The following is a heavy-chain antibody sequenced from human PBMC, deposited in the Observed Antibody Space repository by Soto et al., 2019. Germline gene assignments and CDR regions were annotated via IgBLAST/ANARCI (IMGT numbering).Heavy chain of an antibody. CDR2: INHNGDS. CDR3: ARVTRFPDAFDI. V-gene: IGHV4-34*01. J-gene: IGHJ3*02. Sequence: QVHLQQWGAGLLKPSETLSLTCGVYGGSFGTSYWAWIRQSPEKALEWIGEINHNGDSNYNPSLKRRVTISLDMSENQFSLKLTPVAAADTAVYYCARVTRFPDAFDIWGQGTPVIVSS. CDR1: GGSFGTSY.